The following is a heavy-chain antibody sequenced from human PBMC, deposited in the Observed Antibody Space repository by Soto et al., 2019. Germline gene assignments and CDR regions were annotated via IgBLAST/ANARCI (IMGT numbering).Heavy chain of an antibody. J-gene: IGHJ5*02. CDR1: GDSISNYY. D-gene: IGHD5-18*01. V-gene: IGHV4-59*01. CDR2: SYNRGAA. CDR3: ALDFMGYGWFEP. Sequence: QVQLQESGPGLVKPSETLSLTCTVSGDSISNYYWAWIRQPPGKGLEWIGHSYNRGAATYNPSLKSRVTISVGTSMNQFSLTLSSVTAADTAVYCCALDFMGYGWFEPWGQGTRVTVSS.